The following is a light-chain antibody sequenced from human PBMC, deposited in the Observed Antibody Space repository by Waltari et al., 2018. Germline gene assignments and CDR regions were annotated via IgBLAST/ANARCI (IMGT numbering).Light chain of an antibody. J-gene: IGKJ2*01. CDR2: YGS. CDR1: ESIGSS. Sequence: VLTQSPDFQSMTPKETVTITCRACESIGSSLHWYQQKPDQSPKLLVMYGSQSFSWVPSRFRGSGSGTDFTLTINGLEAEDAATYFCHQTTLLPSFGQGTKLEIK. CDR3: HQTTLLPS. V-gene: IGKV6-21*01.